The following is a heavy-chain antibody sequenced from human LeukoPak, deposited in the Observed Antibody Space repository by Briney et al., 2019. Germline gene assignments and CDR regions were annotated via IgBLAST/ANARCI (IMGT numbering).Heavy chain of an antibody. Sequence: GGSLRLSCAASGFAFSSYWMHWVRQAPGKGLVWISRINTDGSTTHYADSVKGRFTISRDNAKNTLSLQMNSLRAEDTAVYYCARDLKWEPDYWGQGTLVTVSS. CDR3: ARDLKWEPDY. V-gene: IGHV3-74*01. J-gene: IGHJ4*02. CDR1: GFAFSSYW. CDR2: INTDGSTT. D-gene: IGHD1-26*01.